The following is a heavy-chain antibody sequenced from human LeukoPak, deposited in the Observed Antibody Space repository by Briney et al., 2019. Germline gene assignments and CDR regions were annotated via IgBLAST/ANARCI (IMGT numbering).Heavy chain of an antibody. CDR2: IGGSGGST. V-gene: IGHV3-23*01. CDR1: GFTFSSYA. D-gene: IGHD3-10*01. CDR3: AKDLWFRDFSFDY. J-gene: IGHJ4*02. Sequence: QPGGSLRLSCAASGFTFSSYAMSWVRQAPGKGLEWVSAIGGSGGSTYYADSVKGRFTISRDNSKNTLYLQMNSLRAEDTAVYYCAKDLWFRDFSFDYWGQGTLVTVSS.